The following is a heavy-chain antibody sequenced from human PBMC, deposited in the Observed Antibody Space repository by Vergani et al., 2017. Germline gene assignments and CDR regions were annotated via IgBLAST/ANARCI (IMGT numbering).Heavy chain of an antibody. Sequence: VQLVESGGGLVQPGGSLRLSCAASGFTVSSNYMSWVRQAPGKGLEWVSVIYSGGSTYYADSVKGRFTISRDNAKNSLYLQMNSLRAEDTAVYFCARLGLTASRREAPVFDYWGQGTLVTVSS. CDR2: IYSGGST. V-gene: IGHV3-66*01. CDR1: GFTVSSNY. D-gene: IGHD6-13*01. CDR3: ARLGLTASRREAPVFDY. J-gene: IGHJ4*02.